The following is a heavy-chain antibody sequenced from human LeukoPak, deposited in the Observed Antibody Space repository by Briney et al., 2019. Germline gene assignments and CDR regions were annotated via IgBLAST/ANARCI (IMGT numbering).Heavy chain of an antibody. Sequence: SETLSLTCTVSGGSISSYYWSWIRQPAGKGLEWIGRIYTSGSTNYNPSLKSRVTISVDTSKNQFSLKLSSVTAADTAVYYCASGGVVISPYHYWGQGTLVTVSS. J-gene: IGHJ4*02. D-gene: IGHD3-3*01. CDR1: GGSISSYY. CDR2: IYTSGST. CDR3: ASGGVVISPYHY. V-gene: IGHV4-4*07.